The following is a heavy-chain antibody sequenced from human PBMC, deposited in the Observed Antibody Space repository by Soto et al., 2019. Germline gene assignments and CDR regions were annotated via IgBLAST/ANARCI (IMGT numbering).Heavy chain of an antibody. CDR1: GFTFSSYG. D-gene: IGHD6-19*01. V-gene: IGHV3-30*18. CDR3: SQGIGSSGWGYFDY. J-gene: IGHJ4*02. CDR2: ISYDGSNK. Sequence: QVQLVESGGGVVQPGRSLRLSCAASGFTFSSYGMHWVRQAPGKGLEWVEVISYDGSNKYYADSVKGRFTISRDNSKNPLYLQMNSLRAEDTAVYYCSQGIGSSGWGYFDYWGQGTLVTVSS.